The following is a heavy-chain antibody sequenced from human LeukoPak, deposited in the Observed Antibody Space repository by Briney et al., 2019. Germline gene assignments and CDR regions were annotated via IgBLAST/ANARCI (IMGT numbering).Heavy chain of an antibody. CDR3: AKGVPYYDILTGYYLDY. J-gene: IGHJ4*02. CDR2: ISYDGSNK. CDR1: GFTFSSYG. D-gene: IGHD3-9*01. Sequence: PGGSLRLSCAASGFTFSSYGMHWVRQAPGKGLEWVAVISYDGSNKYYADSVKGRFTISRDNSKNTLYLQMNSLRAEDTAVYYCAKGVPYYDILTGYYLDYWGQGTLVTVSS. V-gene: IGHV3-30*18.